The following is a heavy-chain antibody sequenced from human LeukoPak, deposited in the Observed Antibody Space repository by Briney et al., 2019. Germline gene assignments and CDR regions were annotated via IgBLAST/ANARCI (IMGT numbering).Heavy chain of an antibody. J-gene: IGHJ6*02. Sequence: SETLSLTCTVSGGSISSYYWSWIRQPPGKGLEWIGYIYYSRSTNYNPSLKSRVTISVDTSKNQFSLKLSSVTAADTAVYYCARHFGTRRNNYYYGMDVWGQGTTVTVSS. D-gene: IGHD1/OR15-1a*01. CDR1: GGSISSYY. V-gene: IGHV4-59*08. CDR3: ARHFGTRRNNYYYGMDV. CDR2: IYYSRST.